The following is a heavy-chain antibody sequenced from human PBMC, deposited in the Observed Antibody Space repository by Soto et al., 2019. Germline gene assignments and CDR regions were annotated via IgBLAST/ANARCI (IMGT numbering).Heavy chain of an antibody. J-gene: IGHJ6*02. CDR1: GGSISSYY. D-gene: IGHD3-3*01. CDR3: AREGADYDFWSGPPWYYYYGLDV. V-gene: IGHV4-4*07. CDR2: IYTSGSA. Sequence: SETLSLTCTVSGGSISSYYWSWIRQAGGKGLEWIGRIYTSGSASYDPSLKSRVTMSVDTSKNQFSLKLRHVNAADTAVYYCAREGADYDFWSGPPWYYYYGLDVWGQGTTVT.